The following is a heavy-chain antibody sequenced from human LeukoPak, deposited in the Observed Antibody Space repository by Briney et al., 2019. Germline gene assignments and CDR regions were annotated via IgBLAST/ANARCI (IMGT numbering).Heavy chain of an antibody. CDR1: GGSISSGGYY. CDR2: IYYSGST. Sequence: SETLSLTCTVSGGSISSGGYYWSWIRQHPGKGLEWIGYIYYSGSTYYNPSLESRVTISVDTSKNQFSLKLSSVTAADTAVYYCARGNYVVSSYFDYWGQGTLVTVSS. J-gene: IGHJ4*02. D-gene: IGHD1-7*01. V-gene: IGHV4-31*03. CDR3: ARGNYVVSSYFDY.